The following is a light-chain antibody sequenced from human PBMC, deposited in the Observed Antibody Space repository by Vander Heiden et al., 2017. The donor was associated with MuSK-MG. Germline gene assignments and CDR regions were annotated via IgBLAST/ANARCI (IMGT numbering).Light chain of an antibody. CDR1: NIGTYS. J-gene: IGLJ2*01. CDR3: QVWDSSNDRVV. CDR2: NDS. V-gene: IGLV3-21*04. Sequence: SYVLTQTPSVSVAPGGASTITCGTNNIGTYSVDWYQQKPGQAPVVVIYNDSDRPSGIPERFSGSTYGNTATLTTSGVEDGEEDDYYCQVWDSSNDRVVFGGGTKLTVL.